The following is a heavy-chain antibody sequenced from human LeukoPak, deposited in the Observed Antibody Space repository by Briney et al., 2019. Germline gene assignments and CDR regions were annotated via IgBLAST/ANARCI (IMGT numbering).Heavy chain of an antibody. D-gene: IGHD3-10*01. CDR3: ARASTYGLASPYYAGFDY. J-gene: IGHJ4*02. Sequence: PSETLSLTCTVSGASISDFFWDWIRQPPGKGLEWIGYVHNSGGAYYNPSLESRVTMAIDTSKNQFSLILTSVTAADTAVYYCARASTYGLASPYYAGFDYWGQGALVRVSA. CDR1: GASISDFF. CDR2: VHNSGGA. V-gene: IGHV4-59*01.